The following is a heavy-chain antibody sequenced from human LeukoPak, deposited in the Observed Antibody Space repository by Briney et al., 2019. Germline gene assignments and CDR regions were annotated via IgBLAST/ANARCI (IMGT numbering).Heavy chain of an antibody. Sequence: GGSLRLSCAASGFTFSSYWMSWVRQAPGKGLEWVANIKQDGSVKYYVDSVKGRFTISRDNAKNSLYLQMNSLRAEDTAVYYCARLELTTAPYYFDYWGQGTLVTVSS. V-gene: IGHV3-7*01. CDR2: IKQDGSVK. D-gene: IGHD3-22*01. CDR1: GFTFSSYW. J-gene: IGHJ4*02. CDR3: ARLELTTAPYYFDY.